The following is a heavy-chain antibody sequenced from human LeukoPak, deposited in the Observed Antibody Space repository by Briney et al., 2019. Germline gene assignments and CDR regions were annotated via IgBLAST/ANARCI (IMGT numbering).Heavy chain of an antibody. V-gene: IGHV3-33*01. D-gene: IGHD1-26*01. Sequence: PGGSLRLSCAASGFTFSSYGMHWVRQAPGKGLEWVAVIWYDGSNKYYADSVKGRFTISRDNAKNSLYLQMNSLRAEDTAVYYCARSGSYYAFDIWGQGTMVTVSS. CDR2: IWYDGSNK. CDR3: ARSGSYYAFDI. CDR1: GFTFSSYG. J-gene: IGHJ3*02.